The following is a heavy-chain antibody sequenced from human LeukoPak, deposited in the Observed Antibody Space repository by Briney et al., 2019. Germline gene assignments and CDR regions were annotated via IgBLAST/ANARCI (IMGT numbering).Heavy chain of an antibody. D-gene: IGHD4-17*01. J-gene: IGHJ4*02. CDR2: ISAYNGHT. Sequence: ASVKVSCKASGYTFTSYYMHWVRQAPGQGLEWMGWISAYNGHTNYAQKFQGRVTMTTDTSTSTAYMELRSLRSDDTAVYYCARSPRGGDYAGYWGQGTLVTVSS. V-gene: IGHV1-18*04. CDR3: ARSPRGGDYAGY. CDR1: GYTFTSYY.